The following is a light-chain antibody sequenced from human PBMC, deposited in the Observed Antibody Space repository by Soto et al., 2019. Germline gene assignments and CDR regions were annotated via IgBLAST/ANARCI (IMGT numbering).Light chain of an antibody. Sequence: ALTQSPSASGTPGQRVTISCSGSASTIGRNYVYWYQQLPGTAPKLLIYRNSQRPSGVPDRFSGSKSGTSASLAISGLRSEDEADYYCAAWDDSLSGLYVFGAGTKVTVL. V-gene: IGLV1-47*01. CDR2: RNS. J-gene: IGLJ1*01. CDR1: ASTIGRNY. CDR3: AAWDDSLSGLYV.